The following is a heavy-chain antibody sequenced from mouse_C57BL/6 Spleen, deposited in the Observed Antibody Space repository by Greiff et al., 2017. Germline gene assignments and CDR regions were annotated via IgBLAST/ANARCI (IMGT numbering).Heavy chain of an antibody. CDR3: VSGFRDYYGSSYFDY. CDR1: GFSFNTYA. Sequence: EVKLVESGGGLVQPKGSLKLSCAASGFSFNTYAMNWVRQAPGKGLEWVARIRSKSNNYATYYADSVKDRFTISRDDSESMLYLQMNNLKTEDTAMYYCVSGFRDYYGSSYFDYWGQGTTLTVSS. CDR2: IRSKSNNYAT. J-gene: IGHJ2*01. D-gene: IGHD1-1*01. V-gene: IGHV10-1*01.